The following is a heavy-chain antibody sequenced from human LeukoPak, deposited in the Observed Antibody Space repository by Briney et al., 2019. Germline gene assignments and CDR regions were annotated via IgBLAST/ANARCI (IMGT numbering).Heavy chain of an antibody. V-gene: IGHV3-74*01. CDR1: GFTFSNYW. Sequence: GGSLRLSCAASGFTFSNYWTHWVRQAPGKGLVWVSRIYTDGSSTNYADSVKGRFTISRDNAKNTLYLQMNSLRGEDTAVYYCARGASNRFDYWGQGTLVTVSS. D-gene: IGHD1-14*01. CDR2: IYTDGSST. J-gene: IGHJ4*02. CDR3: ARGASNRFDY.